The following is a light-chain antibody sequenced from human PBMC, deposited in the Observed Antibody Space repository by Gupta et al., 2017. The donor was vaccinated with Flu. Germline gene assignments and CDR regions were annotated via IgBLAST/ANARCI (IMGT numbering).Light chain of an antibody. CDR3: QTWGTGIRV. CDR1: SGHSSYA. CDR2: LNSDGSH. Sequence: QLVLPHSPSASASLGASVKLTCTLSSGHSSYAIAWHQQQPEKGPRYLMKLNSDGSHSTGDGIPDRFSGSSSGAERYLTISSLQAEDEDDYYCQTWGTGIRVFGGGTKLTVL. V-gene: IGLV4-69*01. J-gene: IGLJ3*02.